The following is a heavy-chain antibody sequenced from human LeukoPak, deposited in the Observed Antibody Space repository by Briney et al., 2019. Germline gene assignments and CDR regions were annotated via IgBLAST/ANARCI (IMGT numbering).Heavy chain of an antibody. CDR3: AGQATYDSSGYYYGTLAY. CDR1: GYSFTSYW. Sequence: GESLKISCKGLGYSFTSYWIGWVRQMPGKGLEWMGIIYPGDSDTRYSPSFLGQVTISADKSINTAYLQWSSLKASDTAMYYCAGQATYDSSGYYYGTLAYWGQGTLVTVSS. D-gene: IGHD3-22*01. CDR2: IYPGDSDT. V-gene: IGHV5-51*01. J-gene: IGHJ4*02.